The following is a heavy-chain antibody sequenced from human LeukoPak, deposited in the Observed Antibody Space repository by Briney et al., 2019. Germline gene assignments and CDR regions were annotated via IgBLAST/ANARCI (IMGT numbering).Heavy chain of an antibody. CDR2: ISSSGDTI. V-gene: IGHV3-48*03. Sequence: GGSLRLSCAASGFTFSSYEMNWVRQAPGKGLEWVSYISSSGDTIYYADSVKGRFTISRDNAKNTLYLQMNSLRAEDTAVYYCAKALFGVVSQTYDYWGQGTLVTVSS. D-gene: IGHD3-3*01. J-gene: IGHJ4*02. CDR1: GFTFSSYE. CDR3: AKALFGVVSQTYDY.